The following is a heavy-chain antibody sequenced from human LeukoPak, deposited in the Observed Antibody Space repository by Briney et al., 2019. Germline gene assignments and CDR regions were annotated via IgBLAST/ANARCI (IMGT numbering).Heavy chain of an antibody. V-gene: IGHV1-69*13. CDR1: GGTFSSYA. J-gene: IGHJ5*02. CDR3: ARNQMGITGTTVP. Sequence: SVKVSCKASGGTFSSYAISWVRQAPGQGLEWMGGIIPIFGTANYAQKFQGRVTITADESTSTAYMELSSLRSEDTAVYYCARNQMGITGTTVPWGQGTLVTVSS. D-gene: IGHD1-7*01. CDR2: IIPIFGTA.